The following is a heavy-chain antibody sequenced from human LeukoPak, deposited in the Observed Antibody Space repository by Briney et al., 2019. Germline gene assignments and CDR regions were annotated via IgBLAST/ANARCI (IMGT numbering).Heavy chain of an antibody. Sequence: SETLSLTCAVSGGSISSCDYSWSWIRQPPGEGLEWIGYIYHSGSTYYDPSLKSRVTISLDRSKDQFSLKLSSVTAADTAVYYCARVLTGGYWYFDLWGRGTLVTVSS. D-gene: IGHD7-27*01. CDR2: IYHSGST. J-gene: IGHJ2*01. CDR1: GGSISSCDYS. CDR3: ARVLTGGYWYFDL. V-gene: IGHV4-30-2*01.